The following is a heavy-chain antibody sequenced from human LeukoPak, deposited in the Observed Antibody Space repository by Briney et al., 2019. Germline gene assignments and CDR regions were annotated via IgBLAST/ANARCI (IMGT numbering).Heavy chain of an antibody. CDR3: ARGTFRAYYLDY. V-gene: IGHV1-8*03. J-gene: IGHJ4*02. Sequence: ASVKVSCKASGYTFTSYDINWVRQATGQGLEWMGWMNPNSGNTCYAQKFQGRVTITRNTSISTAYMELSSLRSEDTAVYYCARGTFRAYYLDYWGQGTLVTVSS. D-gene: IGHD3-16*01. CDR2: MNPNSGNT. CDR1: GYTFTSYD.